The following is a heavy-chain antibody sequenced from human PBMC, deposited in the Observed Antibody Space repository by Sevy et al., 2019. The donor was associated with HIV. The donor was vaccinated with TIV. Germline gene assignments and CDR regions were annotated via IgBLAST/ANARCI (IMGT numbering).Heavy chain of an antibody. Sequence: GGSLRLSCAASGFTFDDYAMHWVRQAPGKGLEWVSGISWNSGSIGYADSVKGRFTISRDNAKNSLYLQMNSLRAEDTALYYCAKDLYDILTGRPGGYYYYGMDVWGQGTTVTVSS. CDR3: AKDLYDILTGRPGGYYYYGMDV. CDR1: GFTFDDYA. CDR2: ISWNSGSI. V-gene: IGHV3-9*01. J-gene: IGHJ6*02. D-gene: IGHD3-9*01.